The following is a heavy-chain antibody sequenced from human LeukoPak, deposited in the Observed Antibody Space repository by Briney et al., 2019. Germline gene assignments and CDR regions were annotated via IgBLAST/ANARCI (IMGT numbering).Heavy chain of an antibody. D-gene: IGHD6-19*01. CDR2: INPNSGST. J-gene: IGHJ4*02. CDR3: ARGSQQWLASLYYYFDY. CDR1: GYTFTCYY. Sequence: ASVKVSCKGSGYTFTCYYMHWVRQAPGQGLEWMGWINPNSGSTNYAQKFHGRVTMTRDTSISTDYMELSRLRSDDTAVYYCARGSQQWLASLYYYFDYWGQGTLVTVSS. V-gene: IGHV1-2*02.